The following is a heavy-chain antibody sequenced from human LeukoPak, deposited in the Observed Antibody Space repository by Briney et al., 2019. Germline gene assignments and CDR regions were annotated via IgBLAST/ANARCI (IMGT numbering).Heavy chain of an antibody. CDR1: GYTLTELS. V-gene: IGHV1-24*01. D-gene: IGHD1/OR15-1a*01. J-gene: IGHJ4*02. Sequence: ASVKVSCKVSGYTLTELSMHWVRQAPGKGLEWMGGFDPEDGETIYAQKFQGRVTITADESTSTAYMELSSLRSEDTAVYYCARDNNGDYLDYWGQGTLVTVSS. CDR2: FDPEDGET. CDR3: ARDNNGDYLDY.